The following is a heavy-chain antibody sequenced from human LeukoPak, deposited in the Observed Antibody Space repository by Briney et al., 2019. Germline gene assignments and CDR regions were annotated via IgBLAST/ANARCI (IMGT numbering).Heavy chain of an antibody. J-gene: IGHJ3*02. CDR1: GGSISGYY. Sequence: SETLSLTCTVSGGSISGYYWSWIRQPPRKGLEWIGYVYYSGSTNYNPSLKSRVTMSVDTSKNQFSLKLTSVTAADTAVYYCARRFVGYDSSWGASDIWGQGTMVTVSS. CDR2: VYYSGST. V-gene: IGHV4-59*08. CDR3: ARRFVGYDSSWGASDI. D-gene: IGHD3-22*01.